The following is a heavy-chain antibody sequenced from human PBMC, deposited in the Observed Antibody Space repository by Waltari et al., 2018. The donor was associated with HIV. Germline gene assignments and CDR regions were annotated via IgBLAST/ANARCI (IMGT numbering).Heavy chain of an antibody. Sequence: QVQLQESGPGVVKPSETLSLTCTVSGGSISSDSWSWIRQPPGKGLEWIGHIYNSGNTNYNPALKSRVSISVDTSKNQFSLKLSSVTAADTAVYYCAREVDYYGSGNYYNVRRHFDYWGQGTLVTVSS. CDR1: GGSISSDS. J-gene: IGHJ4*02. V-gene: IGHV4-59*01. CDR3: AREVDYYGSGNYYNVRRHFDY. D-gene: IGHD3-10*01. CDR2: IYNSGNT.